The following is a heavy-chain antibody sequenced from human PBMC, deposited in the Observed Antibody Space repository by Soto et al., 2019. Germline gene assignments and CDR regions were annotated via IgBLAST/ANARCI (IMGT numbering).Heavy chain of an antibody. Sequence: SGPTLVNPTQTLTLTCTFSGFSLRTSGMCVSWIRQPPGKALEWLALIDWDDDKYYSTSLKTRLTISKDTSKNQVVLTMTNMDPVDTATYYCARIPPNYYDSSGSSYYFDYWGQGTLVTVSS. J-gene: IGHJ4*02. D-gene: IGHD3-22*01. CDR3: ARIPPNYYDSSGSSYYFDY. CDR2: IDWDDDK. V-gene: IGHV2-70*01. CDR1: GFSLRTSGMC.